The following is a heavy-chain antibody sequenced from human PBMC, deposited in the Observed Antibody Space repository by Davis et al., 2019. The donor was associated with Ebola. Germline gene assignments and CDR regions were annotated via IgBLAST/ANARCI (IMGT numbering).Heavy chain of an antibody. Sequence: ASVKVSCKASGYTFTDYYIHWVRQAPGQGLQWMGMINPSGDTTNYAQKFQGRATMTRDPSTSTVYMELSSLRSEDTAVYYCARDRPLDFFFGDYYGMDVWGQGTTVTVSS. CDR2: INPSGDTT. CDR3: ARDRPLDFFFGDYYGMDV. J-gene: IGHJ6*02. D-gene: IGHD3-16*01. V-gene: IGHV1-46*01. CDR1: GYTFTDYY.